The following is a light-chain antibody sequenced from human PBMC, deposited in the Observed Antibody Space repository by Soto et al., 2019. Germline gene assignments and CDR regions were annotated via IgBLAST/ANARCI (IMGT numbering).Light chain of an antibody. CDR2: AAS. CDR1: QGISTY. CDR3: QQLNKYPHS. J-gene: IGKJ4*01. V-gene: IGKV1-9*01. Sequence: IQLTQSPSSLSASVGDRVIITCRASQGISTYLAWYQQKPGKAPHLLIYAASTLQTGVPSRFSGSGSGTEFTLTISSLEPEDVETYYCQQLNKYPHSFCGGTRLQIK.